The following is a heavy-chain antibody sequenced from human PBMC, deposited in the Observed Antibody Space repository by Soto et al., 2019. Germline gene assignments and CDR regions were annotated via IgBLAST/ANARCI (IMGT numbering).Heavy chain of an antibody. J-gene: IGHJ4*02. Sequence: GGSLRLSCAASGFTFSSYEMNWVRQAPGKGLEWVSYISSSGSTIYYADSVKGRFTISRDNAKNSLYLQMNSLRAEDTAVYYCASTGEQRGYSYGLDYWGQGTLVTVSS. CDR3: ASTGEQRGYSYGLDY. CDR1: GFTFSSYE. CDR2: ISSSGSTI. D-gene: IGHD5-18*01. V-gene: IGHV3-48*03.